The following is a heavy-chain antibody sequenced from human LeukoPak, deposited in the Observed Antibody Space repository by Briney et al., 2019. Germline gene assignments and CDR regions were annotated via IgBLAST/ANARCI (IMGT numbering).Heavy chain of an antibody. CDR2: ISSSSSTI. J-gene: IGHJ4*02. D-gene: IGHD3-3*01. Sequence: GSLRLSCAASGFTFSSYSMNWVRQAPGKGLEWVSYISSSSSTIYYADSVKGRFTISRDNAKNSLYLQMNSLRAEDTAVYYCAREETIFGVVIEYFDYWGQGTLVTVSS. CDR1: GFTFSSYS. V-gene: IGHV3-48*01. CDR3: AREETIFGVVIEYFDY.